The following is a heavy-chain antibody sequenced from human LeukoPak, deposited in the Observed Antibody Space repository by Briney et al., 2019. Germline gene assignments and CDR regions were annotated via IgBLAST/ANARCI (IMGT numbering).Heavy chain of an antibody. Sequence: GGSLRLSCAASGFTFSNFAMSWVRQAPGKGLEWLSAISAGGGSTYYADSVKGRFTISRDKSKNTLYLQMNSLRAEDTAVYYRAKDGSEWLRCYFDYWGQGTLVTVSS. CDR3: AKDGSEWLRCYFDY. V-gene: IGHV3-23*01. CDR1: GFTFSNFA. D-gene: IGHD5-12*01. J-gene: IGHJ4*02. CDR2: ISAGGGST.